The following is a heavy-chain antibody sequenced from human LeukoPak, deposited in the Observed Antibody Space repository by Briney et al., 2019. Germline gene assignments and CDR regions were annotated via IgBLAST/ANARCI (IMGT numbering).Heavy chain of an antibody. D-gene: IGHD6-19*01. J-gene: IGHJ4*02. Sequence: PSETLSLTCAVYGGSFSGYYWSWIRQPPGKGLEWIGEINHSGSTNYNPSLKSRVTISVDTSKNQFSLKLSSVTAADTAVYYCARGPRQWLVGTANDYWGQGTLVTVSS. CDR3: ARGPRQWLVGTANDY. CDR2: INHSGST. CDR1: GGSFSGYY. V-gene: IGHV4-34*01.